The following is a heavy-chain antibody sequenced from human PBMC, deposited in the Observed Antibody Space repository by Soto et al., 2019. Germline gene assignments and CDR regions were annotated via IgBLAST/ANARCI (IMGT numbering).Heavy chain of an antibody. D-gene: IGHD1-26*01. CDR3: AHDRVGGTGFDY. J-gene: IGHJ4*02. V-gene: IGHV2-5*02. Sequence: QITLKESGPTLVKPTQTLTLTCTFSGFSLSTSGVGVGWIRQPPGKALEWLALIYWADDKRYSPSLKSRLTIPKETRKNQVGPKMTNMGPGDTATYFCAHDRVGGTGFDYWGQGTLVTVSS. CDR2: IYWADDK. CDR1: GFSLSTSGVG.